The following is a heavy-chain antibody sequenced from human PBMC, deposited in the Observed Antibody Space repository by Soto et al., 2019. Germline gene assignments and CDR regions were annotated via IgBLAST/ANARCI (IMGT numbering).Heavy chain of an antibody. D-gene: IGHD7-27*01. V-gene: IGHV4-59*11. CDR1: GGSISNHY. J-gene: IGHJ4*02. Sequence: QVQLQESGPGLVNPSETLSLTCSVSGGSISNHYWSWIRQPPGKGLEWIGYIYYNGNTNYNPSLKSRVTMSVDTSRNQISLKLTTVTAADTAVYYCTRANSYSEYWGQGTLVTVSS. CDR3: TRANSYSEY. CDR2: IYYNGNT.